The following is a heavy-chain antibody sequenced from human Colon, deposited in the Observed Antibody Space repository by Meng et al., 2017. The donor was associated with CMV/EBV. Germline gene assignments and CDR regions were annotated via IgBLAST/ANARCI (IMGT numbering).Heavy chain of an antibody. CDR2: FYHSGII. D-gene: IGHD2-2*01. V-gene: IGHV4-59*01. CDR3: ARDYALRRFDY. Sequence: SETLSLTCSVSGGSLSSFYWSWIRQSPGTGLEWIGHFYHSGIINYNPSLKNRATISADMARNQLSLKLTAVTAADTAVYYCARDYALRRFDYWGQGTLVTVSS. J-gene: IGHJ4*02. CDR1: GGSLSSFY.